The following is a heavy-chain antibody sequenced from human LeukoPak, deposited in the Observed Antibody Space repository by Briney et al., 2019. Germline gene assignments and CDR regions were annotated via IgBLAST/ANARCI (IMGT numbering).Heavy chain of an antibody. Sequence: PSGTLSLTCAVSGGSHSSSNWWSWVRQPPGKGLEWIGEINHSGSTNYNPSLKSRVTISVDTSKNQFSLKLSSVTAADTAVYYCARDDYWGQGTRVTVSS. CDR3: ARDDY. V-gene: IGHV4-4*02. CDR1: GGSHSSSNW. J-gene: IGHJ4*02. CDR2: INHSGST.